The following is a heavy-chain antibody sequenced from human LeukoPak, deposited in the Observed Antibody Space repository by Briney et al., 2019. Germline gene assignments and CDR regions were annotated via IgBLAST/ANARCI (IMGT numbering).Heavy chain of an antibody. CDR3: ARGEFGSGSYYPFGY. D-gene: IGHD3-10*01. CDR1: GGSISSYY. CDR2: IYYSGST. V-gene: IGHV4-59*01. J-gene: IGHJ4*02. Sequence: SETLSLTCTVSGGSISSYYWSWIRQPPGKGLEWIGYIYYSGSTNYNPSLKSRVTISVDTSKNQFSLKLSSVTAADTAVYYCARGEFGSGSYYPFGYWGQGTLVTVSS.